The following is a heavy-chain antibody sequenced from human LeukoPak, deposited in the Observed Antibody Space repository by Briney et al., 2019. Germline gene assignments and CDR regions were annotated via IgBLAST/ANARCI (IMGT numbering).Heavy chain of an antibody. J-gene: IGHJ4*02. D-gene: IGHD2-2*01. V-gene: IGHV1-2*02. Sequence: GASVNVSCKASGYTFTGYYMHWVRQAPGQGLEWMGWINPNSGGTNYAQKFQGRVTMTRDTSISTAYMELSRLRSDDTAVYYCATLDIVVVPAAPDYDYWGQGTLVTVSS. CDR3: ATLDIVVVPAAPDYDY. CDR1: GYTFTGYY. CDR2: INPNSGGT.